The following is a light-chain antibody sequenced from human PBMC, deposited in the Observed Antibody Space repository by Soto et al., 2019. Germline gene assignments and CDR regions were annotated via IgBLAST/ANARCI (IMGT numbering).Light chain of an antibody. CDR3: QQYGSSPVT. J-gene: IGKJ3*01. CDR2: GAS. V-gene: IGKV3-20*01. CDR1: QSVYSSY. Sequence: EIVLTQSPGTLSLSPGERATLSCRASQSVYSSYLAWYQQKPGQAPRLLIYGASNRATGIPARFSGSGSETDFTLTISRLVPEDFGVYYCQQYGSSPVTFGPGTRVDIK.